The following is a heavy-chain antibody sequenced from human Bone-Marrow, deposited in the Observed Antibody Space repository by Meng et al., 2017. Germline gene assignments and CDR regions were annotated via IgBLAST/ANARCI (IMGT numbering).Heavy chain of an antibody. D-gene: IGHD3-22*01. V-gene: IGHV3-74*01. J-gene: IGHJ4*02. CDR2: INSDGSST. CDR1: GFTFSSYW. Sequence: GESLKISCAASGFTFSSYWMHWVRQAPGKGLVWVSRINSDGSSTSYADSVKGRFTISRDNAKNTLYLQMNSLRAEDTAVYYCARVYYDSSGYPGYWGQGNQVNGAS. CDR3: ARVYYDSSGYPGY.